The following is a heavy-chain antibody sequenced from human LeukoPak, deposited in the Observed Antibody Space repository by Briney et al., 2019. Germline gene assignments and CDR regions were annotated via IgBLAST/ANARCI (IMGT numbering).Heavy chain of an antibody. CDR1: GYTFTSYD. J-gene: IGHJ6*03. V-gene: IGHV1-8*01. Sequence: ASVKVSCKASGYTFTSYDINWVRQATGQGLEWMGWMNPNSGNTGYAQKFQGRVTMTRNTSISTAYMGLSSLRSEDTAVYYCARGQAFHAYYYGSGISMDVWGKGTTVTVSS. CDR2: MNPNSGNT. D-gene: IGHD3-10*01. CDR3: ARGQAFHAYYYGSGISMDV.